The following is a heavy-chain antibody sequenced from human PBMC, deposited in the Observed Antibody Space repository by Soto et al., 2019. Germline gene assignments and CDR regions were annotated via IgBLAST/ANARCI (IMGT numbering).Heavy chain of an antibody. Sequence: SVKVSCKASGGTFSSYAISWVRRAPGQGLEWMGGIIPIFGTANYAQKFQGRVTITADESTSTAYMELSSLRSEDTAVYYCPRDPLTIFGVDYYYYGMDVWGQGTTVTVSS. CDR1: GGTFSSYA. V-gene: IGHV1-69*13. CDR3: PRDPLTIFGVDYYYYGMDV. CDR2: IIPIFGTA. D-gene: IGHD3-3*01. J-gene: IGHJ6*02.